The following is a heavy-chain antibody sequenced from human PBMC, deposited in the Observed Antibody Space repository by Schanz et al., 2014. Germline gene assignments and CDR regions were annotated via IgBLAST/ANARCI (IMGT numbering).Heavy chain of an antibody. CDR1: GFTFSNHA. J-gene: IGHJ4*02. CDR2: IGGSGDST. CDR3: AKHVRSLTGNDY. V-gene: IGHV3-23*04. Sequence: EVQLVESGGGLVKPGGSLRLSCAASGFTFSNHALSWVRQAPGKGLEWVSGIGGSGDSTHYADSVKGRFIISRDNSKNTLYLQVNSLRAEDTAVYYCAKHVRSLTGNDYWGQGTLVNASS. D-gene: IGHD3-9*01.